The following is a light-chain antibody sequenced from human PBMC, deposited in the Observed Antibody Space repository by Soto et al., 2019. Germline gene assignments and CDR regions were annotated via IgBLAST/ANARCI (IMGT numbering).Light chain of an antibody. CDR2: EVS. CDR3: SSDVSGYSLGV. CDR1: SSDINTSRY. J-gene: IGLJ3*02. Sequence: QSALTQPASVSGSHGPSITISCIGASSDINTSRYVSWYQQHPGKAPKLLIYEVSIRPSGVSSRFSGSKSANTASLTISGLQPEDEADYFCSSDVSGYSLGVFGGGTKLTVL. V-gene: IGLV2-14*01.